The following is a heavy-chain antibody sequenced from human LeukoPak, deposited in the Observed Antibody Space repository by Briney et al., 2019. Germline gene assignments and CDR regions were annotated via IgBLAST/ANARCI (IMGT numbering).Heavy chain of an antibody. V-gene: IGHV1-69*13. CDR2: IIPIFGTA. J-gene: IGHJ6*03. Sequence: AASVKVSCKASGGTFSSYAISWVRQAPGQGLEWMGGIIPIFGTANYAQKFQGRVTITADESTSTAYMELSSLRSEDTAVYYCARDGGYCSSTSCYNYYYYYMDVWGKGTTVTVSS. D-gene: IGHD2-2*02. CDR3: ARDGGYCSSTSCYNYYYYYMDV. CDR1: GGTFSSYA.